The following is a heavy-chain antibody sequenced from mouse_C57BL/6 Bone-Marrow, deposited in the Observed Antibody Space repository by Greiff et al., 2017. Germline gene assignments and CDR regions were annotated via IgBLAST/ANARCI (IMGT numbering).Heavy chain of an antibody. D-gene: IGHD2-4*01. Sequence: VQLQQSGPELVKPGASVKISCKASGYSFTDYNMNWVKQSTGKSLEWIGVIIPNYGTTCYNQKFKGKATFTVDQSSSTAYMQLNSLTSEDSAVYYGAPTYEYDGCYAMDYWGQGTSVTVSS. J-gene: IGHJ4*01. CDR2: IIPNYGTT. CDR1: GYSFTDYN. V-gene: IGHV1-39*01. CDR3: APTYEYDGCYAMDY.